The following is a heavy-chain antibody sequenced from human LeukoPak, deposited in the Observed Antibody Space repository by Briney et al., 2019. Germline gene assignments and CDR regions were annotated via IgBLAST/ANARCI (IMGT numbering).Heavy chain of an antibody. CDR3: ARQYGKPYYYYYYYMDV. D-gene: IGHD2/OR15-2a*01. Sequence: KPSETLSLTCTVSGGSISSYYWSWIRQPAGKGLDWIGRIYTSGSTNYNTSLKSRVTMSVDTSKNQFSLKLSSVTAADTAVYYCARQYGKPYYYYYYYMDVWGKGTTVTVSS. CDR2: IYTSGST. V-gene: IGHV4-4*07. CDR1: GGSISSYY. J-gene: IGHJ6*03.